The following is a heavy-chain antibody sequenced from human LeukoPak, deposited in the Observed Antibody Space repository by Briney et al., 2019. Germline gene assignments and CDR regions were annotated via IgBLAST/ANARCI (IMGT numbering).Heavy chain of an antibody. J-gene: IGHJ4*02. CDR1: GGSISSSSYY. CDR2: IYYSGST. Sequence: PSETLSLTCTVSGGSISSSSYYWGWIRQPPGKGLEWIGSIYYSGSTYYNPSLKSRVTISVDTSKNQFSLKLSSVTAADTAVYYCARTYFFDYWGQGTLVTVSS. CDR3: ARTYFFDY. V-gene: IGHV4-39*01.